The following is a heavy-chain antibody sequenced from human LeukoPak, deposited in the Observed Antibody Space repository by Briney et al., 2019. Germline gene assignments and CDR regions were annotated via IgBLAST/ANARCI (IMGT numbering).Heavy chain of an antibody. CDR3: ARGIAVAGFDY. J-gene: IGHJ4*02. V-gene: IGHV1-69*05. CDR2: IIPIFGTA. Sequence: PVKVSCKASGGTFSSYAISWVRQAPGQGLEWMGRIIPIFGTANYAQKFQGRVTITTDESTSTAYMELSSLRSEDTAVYYCARGIAVAGFDYWGQGTLVTVSS. CDR1: GGTFSSYA. D-gene: IGHD6-19*01.